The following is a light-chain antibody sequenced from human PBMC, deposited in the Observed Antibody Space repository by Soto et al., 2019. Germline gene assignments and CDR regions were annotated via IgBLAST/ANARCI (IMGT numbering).Light chain of an antibody. Sequence: QSALTQPPSVSAAPGQKVTISCSGTSSNIGNNYVSWYQQLPGTAPKLLIYEDDKRPSGIPDRFSGSKSGTSGTLGITGLQTGDEADYYCGTWDTSLSVWVFGGGTKLTVL. V-gene: IGLV1-51*02. CDR3: GTWDTSLSVWV. J-gene: IGLJ3*02. CDR2: EDD. CDR1: SSNIGNNY.